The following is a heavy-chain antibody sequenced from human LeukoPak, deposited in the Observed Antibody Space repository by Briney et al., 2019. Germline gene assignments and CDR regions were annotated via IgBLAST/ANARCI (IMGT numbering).Heavy chain of an antibody. D-gene: IGHD3-22*01. V-gene: IGHV3-48*03. J-gene: IGHJ4*02. CDR3: AKDLQGYYDSSGYYGY. CDR1: GFTFSSYE. CDR2: ISSSGDTI. Sequence: QPGGSLRLSCAASGFTFSSYEMNWVRQAPGKGLEWVSYISSSGDTISYADSVKGRFTISRDNSNNTLYLQMNSLRAEDTAVYYCAKDLQGYYDSSGYYGYWGQGTLVTVSS.